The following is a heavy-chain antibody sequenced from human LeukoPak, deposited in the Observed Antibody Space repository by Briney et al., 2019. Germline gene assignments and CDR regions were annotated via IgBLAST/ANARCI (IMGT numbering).Heavy chain of an antibody. V-gene: IGHV4-4*07. CDR2: LYTNENT. CDR1: GAFTSSYY. D-gene: IGHD1-1*01. Sequence: SSETLSLTCTVSGAFTSSYYRSWIRQPAGKGLEWIGRLYTNENTNYNPSLKSRVTMSMDTSKNQFSLKLKYVTAADTAVYYCASQRTATTRGQAFDIWGQGKMVTVSS. J-gene: IGHJ3*02. CDR3: ASQRTATTRGQAFDI.